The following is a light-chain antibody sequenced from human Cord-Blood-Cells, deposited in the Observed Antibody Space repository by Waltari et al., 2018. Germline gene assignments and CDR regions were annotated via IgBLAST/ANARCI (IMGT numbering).Light chain of an antibody. J-gene: IGKJ2*03. Sequence: DIQMTQSPSTLSASVGDRVTITCRASQSISSRLAWYQQKPGKDPKLLIHKASSLESGVPSRFIGSGSGTEFTLTISSLQPDDFATYYCQQYNSYSQYSFGQGTKLEIK. CDR2: KAS. CDR3: QQYNSYSQYS. CDR1: QSISSR. V-gene: IGKV1-5*03.